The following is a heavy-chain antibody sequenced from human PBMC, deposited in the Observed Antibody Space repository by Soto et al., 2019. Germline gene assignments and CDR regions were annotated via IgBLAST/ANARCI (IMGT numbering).Heavy chain of an antibody. Sequence: GASVKVSCKASGGTFSSYTISWVRQAPGQGLEWMGRIIPILGIANYAQKFQGRVTITADKSTSTAYMELSSLRSEDTAVYYCARSYCSGGSCPFDPWGQGTLVTVSS. CDR3: ARSYCSGGSCPFDP. J-gene: IGHJ5*02. V-gene: IGHV1-69*02. CDR2: IIPILGIA. CDR1: GGTFSSYT. D-gene: IGHD2-15*01.